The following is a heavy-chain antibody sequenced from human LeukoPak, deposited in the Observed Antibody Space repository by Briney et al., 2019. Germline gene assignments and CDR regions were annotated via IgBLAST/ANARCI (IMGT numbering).Heavy chain of an antibody. J-gene: IGHJ4*02. CDR3: ASAMLASDSSGYYTSDYFEH. D-gene: IGHD3-22*01. V-gene: IGHV3-48*03. CDR1: GMMFSSYE. CDR2: ISSSGNTR. Sequence: PGGSLRLSCTASGMMFSSYEMYWVRQAPGKGLQWISYISSSGNTRKYADSVKGRVTISRDNAKKSLQLEMSGLRGNDSAIYYCASAMLASDSSGYYTSDYFEHWGQGTLVSVSS.